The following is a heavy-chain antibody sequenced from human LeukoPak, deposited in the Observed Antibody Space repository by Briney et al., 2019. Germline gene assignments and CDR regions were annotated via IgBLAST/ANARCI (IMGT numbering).Heavy chain of an antibody. CDR2: IKQDGGEK. CDR3: ARAGGYASSWGY. Sequence: PGGSLRLSCAASGFTFSNYWMSWVRQAPGKGLEWVANIKQDGGEKNYVDSVEGRFTISRDNAKNSLDLQMHSLRAEDTAVYYCARAGGYASSWGYWGQGALVTVSS. J-gene: IGHJ4*02. D-gene: IGHD5-12*01. CDR1: GFTFSNYW. V-gene: IGHV3-7*01.